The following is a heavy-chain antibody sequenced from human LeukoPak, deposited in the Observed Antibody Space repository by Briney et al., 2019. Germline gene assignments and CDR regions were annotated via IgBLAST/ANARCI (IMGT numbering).Heavy chain of an antibody. CDR2: IYTSGST. D-gene: IGHD4-11*01. J-gene: IGHJ6*03. CDR1: GGSISSGSYY. Sequence: IPSETLSLTCTVSGGSISSGSYYWSWLPQPAGRGLEWLGRIYTSGSTNYNPSLKSRVTISVDTSKNQFSLKLSSVTAADTAVYYCASYSNYVSASSYYYYMDVWGKGTTVTVSS. V-gene: IGHV4-61*02. CDR3: ASYSNYVSASSYYYYMDV.